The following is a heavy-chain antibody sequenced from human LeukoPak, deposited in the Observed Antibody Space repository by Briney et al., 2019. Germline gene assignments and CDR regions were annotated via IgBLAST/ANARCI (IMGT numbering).Heavy chain of an antibody. J-gene: IGHJ4*02. CDR1: GFTFSSYA. CDR2: ISGSGGST. Sequence: EGSLRLSCAASGFTFSSYAMSWVRQAPGKGLEWVSAISGSGGSTYYADSVKGRFTISRDNSKNTLYLQMNSLRAEDTAVYYCANVEVDTAMGRDYWGQGTLVTVSS. D-gene: IGHD5-18*01. V-gene: IGHV3-23*01. CDR3: ANVEVDTAMGRDY.